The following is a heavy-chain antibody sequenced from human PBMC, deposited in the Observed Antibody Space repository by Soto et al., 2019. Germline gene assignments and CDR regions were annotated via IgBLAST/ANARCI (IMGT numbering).Heavy chain of an antibody. J-gene: IGHJ5*02. Sequence: QVQLQESGPGLVKPSETLSLTCTVSGGSVSSGSYYWSWIRQPPGKGLEWIGYIYYSGSTNYNPSLKSRVTISVDTSKNQFSLKLSSVTAADTAVYYCARDPANYDILTGYRNWFDPWGQGTLVTVSS. CDR1: GGSVSSGSYY. D-gene: IGHD3-9*01. CDR3: ARDPANYDILTGYRNWFDP. CDR2: IYYSGST. V-gene: IGHV4-61*01.